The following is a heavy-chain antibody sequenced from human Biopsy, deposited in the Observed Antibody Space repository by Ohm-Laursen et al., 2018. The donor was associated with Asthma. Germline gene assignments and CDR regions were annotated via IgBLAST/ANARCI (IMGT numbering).Heavy chain of an antibody. CDR2: IHSVFGTT. V-gene: IGHV1-69*01. D-gene: IGHD2-2*01. Sequence: GSSVKVSCKSLGGTFNTYVIGWVRQAPGQGLEWLGGIHSVFGTTTYTQKFQDRVTITADDSTSTVYMELSSLRSEDTAVYYCARKAGSCISRTCYSLDFWGQGTLVTVSS. CDR1: GGTFNTYV. J-gene: IGHJ4*02. CDR3: ARKAGSCISRTCYSLDF.